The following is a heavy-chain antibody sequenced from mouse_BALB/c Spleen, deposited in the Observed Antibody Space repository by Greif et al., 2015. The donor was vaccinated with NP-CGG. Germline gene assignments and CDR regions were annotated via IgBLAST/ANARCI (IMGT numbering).Heavy chain of an antibody. V-gene: IGHV1S81*02. D-gene: IGHD2-3*01. Sequence: VQLQQSGAELVKPGASVKLSCKASGYTFASYWMHWVKQRPGQGLEWIGEINPSNGRTNYNEKFKSKATLTVDKSSSTAYMQLGSLTSEDSAVYYCAIYDGYYYYAMDYWGQGTSVTVSS. J-gene: IGHJ4*01. CDR2: INPSNGRT. CDR3: AIYDGYYYYAMDY. CDR1: GYTFASYW.